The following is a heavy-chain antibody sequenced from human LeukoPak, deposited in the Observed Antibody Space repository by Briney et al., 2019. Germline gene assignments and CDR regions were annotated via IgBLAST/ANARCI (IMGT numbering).Heavy chain of an antibody. J-gene: IGHJ4*02. CDR1: GGSFSGYH. CDR3: ARGRYQYYYDSSGYLYWFDY. D-gene: IGHD3-22*01. CDR2: INHSGST. V-gene: IGHV4-34*01. Sequence: SETLSLTCAVYGGSFSGYHWSWIRQPPGKGLEWIGEINHSGSTNHNPSLKSRVTISVDTSKNQFSLKLSSVTAADTAVYYCARGRYQYYYDSSGYLYWFDYWGQGTLVTVSS.